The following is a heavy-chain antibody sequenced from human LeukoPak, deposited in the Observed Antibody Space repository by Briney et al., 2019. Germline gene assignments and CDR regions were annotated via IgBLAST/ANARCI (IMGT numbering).Heavy chain of an antibody. J-gene: IGHJ4*02. V-gene: IGHV4-31*03. CDR2: IYYSGST. CDR3: AREGCSTTSCYPTDY. Sequence: SQTLSLTCTVSGGSISSGGYYWSWIRQHPGKGLEWIGYIYYSGSTYYNPSLKSRVTISVDTSKNQFSLRLDSVTAADTAVYYCAREGCSTTSCYPTDYWGQGTLVIVSS. CDR1: GGSISSGGYY. D-gene: IGHD2-2*01.